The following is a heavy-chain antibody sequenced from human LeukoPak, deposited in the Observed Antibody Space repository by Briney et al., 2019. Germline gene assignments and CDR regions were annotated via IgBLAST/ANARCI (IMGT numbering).Heavy chain of an antibody. J-gene: IGHJ4*02. D-gene: IGHD7-27*01. CDR3: VTEYWGSFNY. V-gene: IGHV3-15*01. CDR1: GFTLSDTW. CDR2: ISTKSGGGTT. Sequence: GGSLRLSCAASGFTLSDTWMAWVRQAPGKGLEWVGRISTKSGGGTTDYAAPVKGRFTISRDDSKNTLYLQINSLKTEDTAVYYCVTEYWGSFNYWGQGTLVIVSS.